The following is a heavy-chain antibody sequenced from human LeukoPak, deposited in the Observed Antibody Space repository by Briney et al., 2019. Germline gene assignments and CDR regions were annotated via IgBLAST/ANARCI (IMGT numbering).Heavy chain of an antibody. CDR1: GGSISSGSYY. CDR2: IYTSGST. Sequence: PSETLSLTCTVSGGSISSGSYYWSWIRQPAGKGLEWIGRIYTSGSTNYNPSLKSRVTISVDTSKNQFSLKLSSVTAADTAVYYCARSDFWSGYSFDYWGQGTLVTVSS. J-gene: IGHJ4*02. CDR3: ARSDFWSGYSFDY. D-gene: IGHD3-3*01. V-gene: IGHV4-61*02.